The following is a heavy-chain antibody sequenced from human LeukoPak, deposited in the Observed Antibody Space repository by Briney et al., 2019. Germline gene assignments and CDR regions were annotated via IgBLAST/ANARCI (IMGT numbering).Heavy chain of an antibody. CDR3: ARGRLGGSGSYYNVLDY. D-gene: IGHD3-10*01. V-gene: IGHV4-61*01. J-gene: IGHJ4*02. CDR1: GGSIRSTTHY. Sequence: PSETLSLTCTVSGGSIRSTTHYWSWIRQPPGKGLEWMGYIYHSGTTNYNPSLRSRVTISVDTSRNQFSLKLSSVTAADTAVYYCARGRLGGSGSYYNVLDYWGQGTLVTVSS. CDR2: IYHSGTT.